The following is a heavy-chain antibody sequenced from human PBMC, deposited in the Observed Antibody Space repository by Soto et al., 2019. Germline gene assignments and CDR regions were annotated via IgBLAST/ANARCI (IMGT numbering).Heavy chain of an antibody. CDR3: ARARAAASKLIAAAGFDY. J-gene: IGHJ4*02. CDR2: IIPIFGTA. Sequence: QVQLVQSGAEVKKPGSSVKVSCKASGGTFSSYAISWVRQAPGQGLEWMGGIIPIFGTANYAQKFQGRVTITADESTSTAYMELRSLRSEDTAVYYCARARAAASKLIAAAGFDYWGQGTLVTVSS. D-gene: IGHD6-13*01. CDR1: GGTFSSYA. V-gene: IGHV1-69*01.